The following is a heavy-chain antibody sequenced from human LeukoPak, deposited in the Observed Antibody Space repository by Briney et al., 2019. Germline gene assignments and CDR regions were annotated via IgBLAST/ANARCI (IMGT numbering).Heavy chain of an antibody. D-gene: IGHD3-10*01. J-gene: IGHJ4*02. CDR3: AREQTVRGVITFDY. Sequence: SETLSLTCTVSGGSVSSGSYYWRWIRQPPGKGLEWIGYIYYSGSTNYNPSLKSRVTISVDTSKNQFSLKLSSVTAADTAVYYCAREQTVRGVITFDYWGQGTQVTVSS. V-gene: IGHV4-61*01. CDR1: GGSVSSGSYY. CDR2: IYYSGST.